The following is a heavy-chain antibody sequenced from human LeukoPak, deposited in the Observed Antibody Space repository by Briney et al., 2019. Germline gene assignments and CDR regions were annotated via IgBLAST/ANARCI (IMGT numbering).Heavy chain of an antibody. J-gene: IGHJ6*03. V-gene: IGHV4-59*11. CDR2: IYDSGSA. CDR3: ARVLQNYYHMDV. D-gene: IGHD3-3*01. CDR1: GVSINSHY. Sequence: KTSETLSLTCTVSGVSINSHYWSWIRQPPGKGLERIGFIYDSGSANYKSSLKSRVTMTVDTSKNQFSLKLNSVTAADTAVYYCARVLQNYYHMDVWGKGTTVTVSS.